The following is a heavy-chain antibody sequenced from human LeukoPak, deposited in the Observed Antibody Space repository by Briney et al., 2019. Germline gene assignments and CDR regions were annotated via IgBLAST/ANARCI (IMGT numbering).Heavy chain of an antibody. CDR2: INHSGST. V-gene: IGHV4-34*01. D-gene: IGHD3-10*01. CDR3: ARTFIGSHFDY. CDR1: GGSSSGYY. Sequence: PSETLSLTCAVYGGSSSGYYWSWIRQPPGKGLEWIGEINHSGSTNYNPSLKSRVTISVDTSKNQFSLKLSSVTAADTAVYYCARTFIGSHFDYWGQGTLVTVSS. J-gene: IGHJ4*02.